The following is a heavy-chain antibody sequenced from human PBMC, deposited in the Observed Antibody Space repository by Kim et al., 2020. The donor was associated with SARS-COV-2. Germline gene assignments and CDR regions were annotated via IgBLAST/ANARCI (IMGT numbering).Heavy chain of an antibody. D-gene: IGHD2-21*02. Sequence: PVKGRFNISRDDSKNTLYLQMNDLKTEDTAVYYCTSDLGDYCAGDCYSRVWGQGTTVTVSS. CDR3: TSDLGDYCAGDCYSRV. J-gene: IGHJ6*02. V-gene: IGHV3-15*01.